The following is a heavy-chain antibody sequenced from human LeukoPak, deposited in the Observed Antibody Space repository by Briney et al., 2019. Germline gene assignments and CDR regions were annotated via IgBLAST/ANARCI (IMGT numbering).Heavy chain of an antibody. Sequence: PGGSLRLSCAASGFTFSSYGMHWVRQAPGKGLEWVAFIRYDGSDKYYADSVKGRFTISRDNSKNTLYLQMNGLRAEDTAVYYCAKTYSSSWHYFDYWGQGTLVTVSS. CDR1: GFTFSSYG. CDR2: IRYDGSDK. V-gene: IGHV3-30*02. J-gene: IGHJ4*02. D-gene: IGHD6-13*01. CDR3: AKTYSSSWHYFDY.